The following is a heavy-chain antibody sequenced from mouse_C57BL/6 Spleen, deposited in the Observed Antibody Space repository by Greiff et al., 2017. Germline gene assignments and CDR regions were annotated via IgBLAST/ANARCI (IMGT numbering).Heavy chain of an antibody. CDR1: GYTFTSYW. CDR2: IHPNSGST. CDR3: ARTYNGSKEDWFAY. J-gene: IGHJ3*01. Sequence: VQLQQPGAELVKPGASVKLSCKASGYTFTSYWMHWVKQRPGQGLEWIGMIHPNSGSTNYNEKFKSKATLTVDKSSSTAYMQLSSLTSEDSAVYYCARTYNGSKEDWFAYWGQGTLVTVSA. V-gene: IGHV1-64*01. D-gene: IGHD1-3*01.